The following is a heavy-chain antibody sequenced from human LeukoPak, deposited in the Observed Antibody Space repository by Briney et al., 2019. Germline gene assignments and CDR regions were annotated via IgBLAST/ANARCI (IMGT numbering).Heavy chain of an antibody. CDR3: ARDRGVAAAGKNWFDP. CDR2: ISYDGSNK. Sequence: PTGRSLRLSCAASGFTFSSYGMHWVRQAPGKGLEWVAVISYDGSNKYYADSVKGRFTISRDNSKNTLYLQMNSLRAEDTAVYYCARDRGVAAAGKNWFDPWGQGTLVTVSS. V-gene: IGHV3-30*03. CDR1: GFTFSSYG. J-gene: IGHJ5*02. D-gene: IGHD6-13*01.